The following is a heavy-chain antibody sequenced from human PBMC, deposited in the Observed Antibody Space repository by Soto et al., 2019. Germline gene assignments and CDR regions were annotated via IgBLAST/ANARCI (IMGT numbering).Heavy chain of an antibody. CDR1: GFTVTGYG. Sequence: EVKLLESGGGLVQPGGSLRLSCAASGFTVTGYGVSWVRQAPGKGLEWVSAISRNGDGIWYADSVKGRFTISRDISRNTVFLQVDSLRAEDTAVDYCAKDLQFVRAYLHNWGQETLVTVSP. CDR2: ISRNGDGI. J-gene: IGHJ4*02. D-gene: IGHD4-4*01. V-gene: IGHV3-23*01. CDR3: AKDLQFVRAYLHN.